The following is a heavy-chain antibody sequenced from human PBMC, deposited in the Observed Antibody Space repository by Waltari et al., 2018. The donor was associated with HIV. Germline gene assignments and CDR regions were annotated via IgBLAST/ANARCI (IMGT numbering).Heavy chain of an antibody. J-gene: IGHJ6*02. D-gene: IGHD3-16*01. CDR3: ARVGAASRNYFYYGVDV. CDR1: GDSISSYY. CDR2: VYYTGTT. V-gene: IGHV4-59*01. Sequence: QVQAQESGPGLVKPSETMSLTCTVSGDSISSYYWSWIRQPPGKGLEWVGYVYYTGTTHYNPSLKSRVTISLDTSKKQFFLRLTSVTAADTAVYYCARVGAASRNYFYYGVDVWGQGSTVTVSS.